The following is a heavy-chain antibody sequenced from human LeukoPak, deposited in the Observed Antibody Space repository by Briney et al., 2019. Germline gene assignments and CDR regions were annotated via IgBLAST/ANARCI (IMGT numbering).Heavy chain of an antibody. J-gene: IGHJ4*02. CDR3: ARDEVAYYYDSSGYD. Sequence: GGSLRLSCAASGFTSSSYSMNWVRQAPGKRLEWVSSISSSSSYIYYADSVKGRFTISRDNAKNSPYPQMNSLRAEDTAVYYCARDEVAYYYDSSGYDWGQGTLVTVSS. V-gene: IGHV3-21*01. D-gene: IGHD3-22*01. CDR1: GFTSSSYS. CDR2: ISSSSSYI.